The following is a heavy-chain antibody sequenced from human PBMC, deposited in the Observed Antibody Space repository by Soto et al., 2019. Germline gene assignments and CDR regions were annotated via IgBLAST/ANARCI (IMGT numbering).Heavy chain of an antibody. D-gene: IGHD3-22*01. V-gene: IGHV4-59*01. CDR2: IFYTGST. J-gene: IGHJ4*02. Sequence: SETLSLTCTVSGGSISSAYWHWNRQPPGKGLEWIGYIFYTGSTNYNPSLKSRVTISVDTSKNQFSLKLSSVTAADTAVYYCARDPTYYYDSSGYPDYWGQGTLVTVS. CDR3: ARDPTYYYDSSGYPDY. CDR1: GGSISSAY.